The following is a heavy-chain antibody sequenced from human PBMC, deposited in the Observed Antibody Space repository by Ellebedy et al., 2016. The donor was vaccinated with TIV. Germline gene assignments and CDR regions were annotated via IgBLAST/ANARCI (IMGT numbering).Heavy chain of an antibody. Sequence: GESLKISCAASGFTFSSYWMHWVRQVTGKGLVWVSRIKSDGSGTSYADSVRGRFTISRDNSKNTLYVQMNSLRAEDTAVYYCARGGRDQWLIDYWGQGTLVTVSS. J-gene: IGHJ4*02. CDR3: ARGGRDQWLIDY. D-gene: IGHD6-19*01. CDR2: IKSDGSGT. CDR1: GFTFSSYW. V-gene: IGHV3-74*01.